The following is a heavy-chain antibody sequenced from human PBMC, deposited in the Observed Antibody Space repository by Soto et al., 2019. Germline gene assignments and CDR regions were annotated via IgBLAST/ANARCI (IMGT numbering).Heavy chain of an antibody. J-gene: IGHJ4*02. CDR1: GYTFTGYY. D-gene: IGHD5-18*01. V-gene: IGHV1-2*02. CDR2: INPNSGGT. Sequence: GASVKVSCKASGYTFTGYYMHWVRQAPGQGLEWMGWINPNSGGTNYAQKFQGRVTMTRDTSISTAYMELSRLGSDDTAVYYCARGIQLWFGSLGYFDYWGQGTLVTVSS. CDR3: ARGIQLWFGSLGYFDY.